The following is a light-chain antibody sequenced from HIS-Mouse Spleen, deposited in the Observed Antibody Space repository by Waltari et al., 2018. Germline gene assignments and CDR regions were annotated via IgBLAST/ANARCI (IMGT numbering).Light chain of an antibody. CDR2: EGS. Sequence: QSALTQPASVSGSPGQSITISCTGPSRAVGSYNLFSWYQQHPGKAPKLMIYEGSKRPSGVSNRFSGSKSGNTASLTISGLQAEDEADYYCCSYAGSSTLVFGGGTKLTVL. J-gene: IGLJ2*01. V-gene: IGLV2-23*01. CDR1: SRAVGSYNL. CDR3: CSYAGSSTLV.